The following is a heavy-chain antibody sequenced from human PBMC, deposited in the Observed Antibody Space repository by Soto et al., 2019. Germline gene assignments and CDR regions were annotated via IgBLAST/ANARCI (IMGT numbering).Heavy chain of an antibody. CDR2: IYSGGST. J-gene: IGHJ4*02. Sequence: GGSLRLSCAASGFTVSSNYMSWVRQAPGKGLEWVSVIYSGGSTYYADSVKGRFTISRDNSKNTLYLQMNSLRAEDTAVYYCARSRSDRLRGFDYWGQGTLVTVSS. V-gene: IGHV3-66*01. CDR3: ARSRSDRLRGFDY. CDR1: GFTVSSNY.